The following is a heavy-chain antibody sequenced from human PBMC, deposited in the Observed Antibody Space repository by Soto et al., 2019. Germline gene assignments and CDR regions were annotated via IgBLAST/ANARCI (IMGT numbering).Heavy chain of an antibody. CDR2: ISSSSSYI. CDR3: ASSRTVTTSEYDY. V-gene: IGHV3-21*01. CDR1: GFTFSSYS. D-gene: IGHD4-17*01. J-gene: IGHJ4*02. Sequence: EVQLVESGGGLVKPGGSLRLSCAASGFTFSSYSMNWVRQAPGKGLEWVSSISSSSSYIYYADSVKARFTISRDDAKNSLYLQMNSLRAEDTAVYYCASSRTVTTSEYDYWGQGTLVTVSS.